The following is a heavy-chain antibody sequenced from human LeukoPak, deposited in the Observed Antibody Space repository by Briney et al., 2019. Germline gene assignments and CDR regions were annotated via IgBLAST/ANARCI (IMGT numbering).Heavy chain of an antibody. CDR2: ISRSGDDT. CDR1: GFTFSRYA. J-gene: IGHJ4*02. Sequence: GGSLRLSCAASGFTFSRYAMSWVRQAPGKGLECVSSISRSGDDTYYADSVKGRFAISRDNAKNSLYLQMNSLRAEDTAVYYCAREPFWSGYYSNLHFDYWGQGTLVTVSS. V-gene: IGHV3-23*01. D-gene: IGHD3-3*01. CDR3: AREPFWSGYYSNLHFDY.